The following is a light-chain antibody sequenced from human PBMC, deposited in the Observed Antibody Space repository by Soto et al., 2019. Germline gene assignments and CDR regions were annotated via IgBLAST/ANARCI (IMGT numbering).Light chain of an antibody. CDR2: DNN. CDR3: GTWDSSLSAVV. J-gene: IGLJ2*01. Sequence: QSVLTQPPSVSAAPGQKVTISCSGSSFNIGNNYVSWYQQLPGTAPKLLICDNNKRPSGIPDRFSGSKSGTSATLGITGLQTGDEADYYCGTWDSSLSAVVVGGGTKLTVL. V-gene: IGLV1-51*01. CDR1: SFNIGNNY.